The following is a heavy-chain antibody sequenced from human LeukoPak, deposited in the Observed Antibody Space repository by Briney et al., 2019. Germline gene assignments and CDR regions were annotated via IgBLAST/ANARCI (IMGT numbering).Heavy chain of an antibody. CDR3: ARDIPTHATKTTRGWLDP. CDR2: ISSDGAGK. D-gene: IGHD4-17*01. Sequence: GRSLRLSCAASGFTFSSYGMHWVRQAPGKGLEWVAIISSDGAGKYYADSMKGRFTVSRDNSGNTLFLQMNSLRIEDAAMYYCARDIPTHATKTTRGWLDPWGQGTLVTVSS. J-gene: IGHJ5*02. V-gene: IGHV3-30*03. CDR1: GFTFSSYG.